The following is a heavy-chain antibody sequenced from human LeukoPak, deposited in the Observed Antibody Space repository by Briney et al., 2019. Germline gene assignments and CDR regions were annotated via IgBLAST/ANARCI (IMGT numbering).Heavy chain of an antibody. CDR1: GGSFSAYY. CDR2: INHSGST. V-gene: IGHV4-34*01. D-gene: IGHD5-12*01. J-gene: IGHJ4*02. Sequence: MSSETLSLTCAVYGGSFSAYYWSWIRQPPGKGLEWIGEINHSGSTNYNPSLKSRVTISVDTSKNQFSLKLSSVTAADTAVYYCARGRYSGYGRGFDYWGQGTLVTVSS. CDR3: ARGRYSGYGRGFDY.